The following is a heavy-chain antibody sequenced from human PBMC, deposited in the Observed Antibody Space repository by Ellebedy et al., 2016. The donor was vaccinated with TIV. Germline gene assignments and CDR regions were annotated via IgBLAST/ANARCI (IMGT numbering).Heavy chain of an antibody. CDR2: IDPSGGGT. CDR1: GGIFNSNA. CDR3: ARKYYFDY. J-gene: IGHJ4*02. V-gene: IGHV1-46*02. Sequence: ASVKVSCKASGGIFNSNAISWVRQAPGQGLEWVGIIDPSGGGTTYSQKFQGRVTMTTDTSASTVYMELGSLSSEDTAIYYCARKYYFDYWGQGTLVTVSS.